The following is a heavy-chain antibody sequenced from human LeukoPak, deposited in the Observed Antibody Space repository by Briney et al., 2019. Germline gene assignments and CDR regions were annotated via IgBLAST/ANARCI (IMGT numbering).Heavy chain of an antibody. Sequence: GGSLRLSCIASGFTFGDYGMSWVRQAPGKGLEWVGFIRSKPYGGTTEYAASVKGRFTISRDDSKSIAYLQMNSLKTEDTAVYYCTTFKRYCSGGSCYYYYYMDVWGKGTTVTISS. CDR1: GFTFGDYG. CDR3: TTFKRYCSGGSCYYYYYMDV. V-gene: IGHV3-49*04. CDR2: IRSKPYGGTT. D-gene: IGHD2-15*01. J-gene: IGHJ6*03.